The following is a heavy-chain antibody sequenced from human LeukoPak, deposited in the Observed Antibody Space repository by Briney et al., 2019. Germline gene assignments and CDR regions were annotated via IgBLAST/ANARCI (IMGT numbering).Heavy chain of an antibody. Sequence: LETLSLTCTVSGGSISSSSYYWGWIRQPPGKGLEWIGSIYYSGSTYYNPSLKSRVTISVDTSKNQFSLKLSSVTAADTAVYYCAGLLSFDYWGQGTLVTVSS. CDR3: AGLLSFDY. V-gene: IGHV4-39*07. J-gene: IGHJ4*02. CDR1: GGSISSSSYY. D-gene: IGHD2-21*02. CDR2: IYYSGST.